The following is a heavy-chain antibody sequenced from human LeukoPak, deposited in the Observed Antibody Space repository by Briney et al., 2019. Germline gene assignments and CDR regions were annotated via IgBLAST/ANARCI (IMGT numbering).Heavy chain of an antibody. Sequence: SETLSLTCTVSGYSISSGYYWGWIRQPPGKGLEWIGSIYHSGSTYYNPSLKSRVTISVDTSKNQFSLKLSSVTAADTAVYYCARGRDYYDSSGYYYVYFDYWGQGTLVTVSS. J-gene: IGHJ4*02. D-gene: IGHD3-22*01. CDR2: IYHSGST. CDR3: ARGRDYYDSSGYYYVYFDY. CDR1: GYSISSGYY. V-gene: IGHV4-38-2*02.